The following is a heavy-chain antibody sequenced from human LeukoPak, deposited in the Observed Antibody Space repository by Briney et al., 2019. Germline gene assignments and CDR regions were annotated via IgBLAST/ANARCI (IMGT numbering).Heavy chain of an antibody. V-gene: IGHV3-23*01. D-gene: IGHD3-3*01. CDR2: ISGSGSST. J-gene: IGHJ4*02. CDR3: ATHILFWSGLFDS. CDR1: GFTFSTYA. Sequence: GGSLRLSCAASGFTFSTYAMSWVRQAPGKGLEWVSAISGSGSSTYYADSVKGRFTISRDNSKNTLYLQMDDLRAEDSAVYYCATHILFWSGLFDSWGQGALVSVSS.